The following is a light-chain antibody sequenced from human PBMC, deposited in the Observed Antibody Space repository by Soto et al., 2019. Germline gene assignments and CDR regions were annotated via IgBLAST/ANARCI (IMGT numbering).Light chain of an antibody. V-gene: IGKV3D-15*01. CDR1: ETVRSN. Sequence: RVMTQSPDTLSVSPGERATLSCRASETVRSNLAWYQQKPGQAPRLLIYAASTRATGIPARFIGNGSGTEFTLTISSLQSEGFAVYYCQQYNNWWTFGQGTKVEIK. CDR2: AAS. CDR3: QQYNNWWT. J-gene: IGKJ1*01.